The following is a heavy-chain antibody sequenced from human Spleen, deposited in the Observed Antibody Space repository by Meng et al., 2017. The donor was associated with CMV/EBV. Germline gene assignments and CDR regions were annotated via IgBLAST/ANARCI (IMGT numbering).Heavy chain of an antibody. Sequence: KVSCKGSGYTFSTYWIGWVRQMPGKGLEWMGIIYPDDSDTRYSPSFQGQVTISADKSISTAYLQWVSLKASDTAIYFCARHHNGMPHDAFDIWGQGTMVTVSS. J-gene: IGHJ3*02. CDR3: ARHHNGMPHDAFDI. CDR1: GYTFSTYW. CDR2: IYPDDSDT. D-gene: IGHD1-1*01. V-gene: IGHV5-51*01.